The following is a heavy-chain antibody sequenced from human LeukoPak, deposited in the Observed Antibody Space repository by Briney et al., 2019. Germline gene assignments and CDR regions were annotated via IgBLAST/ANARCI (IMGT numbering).Heavy chain of an antibody. V-gene: IGHV1-8*01. CDR2: MNPNSGNT. Sequence: ASVKVSCKASGYTFTSYDINWVRQATGQGLEWMGWMNPNSGNTGYAQKFQGRVTITADESTSTAYMELSSLRSEDTAVYYCARHSLPRFLEWLYPKNHDNWFDPWGQGTLVTVSS. D-gene: IGHD3-3*01. CDR3: ARHSLPRFLEWLYPKNHDNWFDP. J-gene: IGHJ5*02. CDR1: GYTFTSYD.